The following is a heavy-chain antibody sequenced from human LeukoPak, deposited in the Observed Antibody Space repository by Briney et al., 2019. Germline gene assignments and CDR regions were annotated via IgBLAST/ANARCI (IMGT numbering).Heavy chain of an antibody. CDR3: ARDRPSGWLDY. CDR2: ISSDGSNK. Sequence: PGRSLRLSCVASGFTFSNSAIHWVRQAPGKGLEWVALISSDGSNKYYADSVKGRFTISSDNSKNTLYLQMNSLRAEDTAVYYCARDRPSGWLDYWGQGTLVTVSS. J-gene: IGHJ4*02. D-gene: IGHD6-19*01. V-gene: IGHV3-30*14. CDR1: GFTFSNSA.